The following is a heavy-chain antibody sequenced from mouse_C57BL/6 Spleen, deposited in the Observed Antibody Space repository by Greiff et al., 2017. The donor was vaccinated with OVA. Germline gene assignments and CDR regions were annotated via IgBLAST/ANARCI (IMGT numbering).Heavy chain of an antibody. CDR2: IYPRSGNT. J-gene: IGHJ4*01. V-gene: IGHV1-81*01. CDR1: GYTFTSYG. Sequence: QVQLQQSGAELARPGASVKLSCKASGYTFTSYGISWVKQRTGQGLEWIGEIYPRSGNTYYNEKFKGKATLTADKSSSTSYMELRSLTSEDSAVYICARARDDRDAMDYWGQGTSVTVSS. CDR3: ARARDDRDAMDY. D-gene: IGHD3-1*01.